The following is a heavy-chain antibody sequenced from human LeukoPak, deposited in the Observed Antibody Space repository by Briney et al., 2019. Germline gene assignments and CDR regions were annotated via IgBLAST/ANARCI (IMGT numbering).Heavy chain of an antibody. V-gene: IGHV3-30-3*01. CDR3: ARDPVLGAPDYLDY. CDR1: GFPFTDYV. Sequence: PGGSLRLSCTVSGFPFTDYVIHWVRQAPGKGLEWVAVTSADESIKIYNDSVRGRFTISRDNSKNIQYLQMNSVRVEDTVVYYCARDPVLGAPDYLDYWGRGTLVTVSS. J-gene: IGHJ4*02. D-gene: IGHD1-26*01. CDR2: TSADESIK.